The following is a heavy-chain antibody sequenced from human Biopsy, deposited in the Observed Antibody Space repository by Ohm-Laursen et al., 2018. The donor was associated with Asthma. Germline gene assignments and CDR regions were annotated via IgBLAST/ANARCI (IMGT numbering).Heavy chain of an antibody. J-gene: IGHJ6*02. Sequence: SETLSLTCSVSGGSMTPTSHYWDWIRQAPGKGLEWIGYISYGGKTSYNPSLKNRVTISRDTSKNQFSLRLHSVTAADTAVYFCARRITIFGVVQKDHGMDAWGQGTTVIVSS. D-gene: IGHD3-3*01. CDR1: GGSMTPTSHY. V-gene: IGHV4-39*01. CDR3: ARRITIFGVVQKDHGMDA. CDR2: ISYGGKT.